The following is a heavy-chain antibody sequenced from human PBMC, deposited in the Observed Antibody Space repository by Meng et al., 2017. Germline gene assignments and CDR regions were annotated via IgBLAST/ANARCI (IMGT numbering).Heavy chain of an antibody. CDR2: IKSKTDGGTT. CDR1: GFTFSNAW. J-gene: IGHJ4*02. CDR3: TTAGYPLYYFDY. V-gene: IGHV3-15*01. Sequence: VRTWAAEGGLVTPWGSLRLSCAASGFTFSNAWMSWVRQAPGKGLEWVGRIKSKTDGGTTDYAAPVKGRFTISRDDSKNTLYLQMNSLKTEDTAVYYCTTAGYPLYYFDYWGQGTLVTVSS. D-gene: IGHD5-12*01.